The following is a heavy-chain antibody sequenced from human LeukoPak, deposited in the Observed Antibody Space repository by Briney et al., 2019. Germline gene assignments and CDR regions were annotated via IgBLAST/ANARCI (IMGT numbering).Heavy chain of an antibody. Sequence: PSETLSLTCAVYGGSFSGYYWSWIRQPPVKGLEWIGEINHSGSTNYNPSLKSRVTISVDTSKNQFSLKLSSVTAADTAVYYCARGFSYDYVWGSYRYRGDKSNWFDPWGQGTLVTVSS. J-gene: IGHJ5*02. CDR3: ARGFSYDYVWGSYRYRGDKSNWFDP. D-gene: IGHD3-16*02. CDR1: GGSFSGYY. V-gene: IGHV4-34*01. CDR2: INHSGST.